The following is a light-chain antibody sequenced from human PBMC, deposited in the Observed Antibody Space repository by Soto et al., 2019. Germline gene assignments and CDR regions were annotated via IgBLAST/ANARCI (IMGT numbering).Light chain of an antibody. V-gene: IGLV2-14*01. J-gene: IGLJ1*01. CDR2: DVR. CDR1: SSDVGGYNY. CDR3: SSYTTISTYV. Sequence: QSALTQPASGSGAPGQSITISCTGTSSDVGGYNYVSWYQQHPGKAPKLMIYDVRNRPSGVSNRFSGSKSVNTASLTISGLQAEYESDYYCSSYTTISTYVFGTGTKVTVL.